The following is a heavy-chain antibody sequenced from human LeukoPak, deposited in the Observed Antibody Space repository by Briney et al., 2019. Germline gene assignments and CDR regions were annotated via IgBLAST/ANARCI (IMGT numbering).Heavy chain of an antibody. CDR3: AKDGLCSGGSCYDAFDI. CDR2: ISGSGGST. Sequence: GGSLRLSCAASGFTFSSYAMSWVRQAPGKGLEWVSAISGSGGSTYYADSVKGRFTISRDNSKNTLYLQMNSLRAEDTAVYYCAKDGLCSGGSCYDAFDIWGQGTMVTVSS. CDR1: GFTFSSYA. V-gene: IGHV3-23*01. J-gene: IGHJ3*02. D-gene: IGHD2-15*01.